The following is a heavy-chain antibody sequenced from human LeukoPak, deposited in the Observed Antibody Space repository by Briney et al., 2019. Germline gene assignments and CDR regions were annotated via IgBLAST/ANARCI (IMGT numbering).Heavy chain of an antibody. J-gene: IGHJ4*02. CDR1: GGSISSSTYY. D-gene: IGHD5-18*01. Sequence: PSETLSLTCTVSGGSISSSTYYWGWIRQPPGKGLEWIGNIYYSGTTYYNPSLKSRVTILVDTSKNQFSLWLTSVTAADTAVYYCARGKWIQSPFDYWGQGTLVTVSS. V-gene: IGHV4-39*07. CDR3: ARGKWIQSPFDY. CDR2: IYYSGTT.